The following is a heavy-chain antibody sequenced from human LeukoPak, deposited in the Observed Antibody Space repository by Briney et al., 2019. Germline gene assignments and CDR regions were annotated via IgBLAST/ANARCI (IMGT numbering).Heavy chain of an antibody. V-gene: IGHV1-2*02. CDR3: ARESAYYDFWSGYYDFDY. J-gene: IGHJ4*02. Sequence: ASVKVSCKASGYTFTGYYMHWVRQAPGQGLEWMGWINPNSGGTNYAQKFQGRVTMTRDTSISTAYMELSRLRSDDTAVYYCARESAYYDFWSGYYDFDYWGQGTLVTVSS. D-gene: IGHD3-3*01. CDR1: GYTFTGYY. CDR2: INPNSGGT.